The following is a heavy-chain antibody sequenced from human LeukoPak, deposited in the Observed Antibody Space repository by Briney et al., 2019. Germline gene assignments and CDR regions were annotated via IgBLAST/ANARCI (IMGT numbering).Heavy chain of an antibody. Sequence: ASVKVSCKASGYTFTGYYMHWVRQAPGQGLEWMGRINPNSGGTNYAQKFQGRVTMTRDTSISTAYMELSRLRSDDTAVYYCARSHQSSSWYVFSYWGQGTLVTVSS. CDR1: GYTFTGYY. CDR2: INPNSGGT. D-gene: IGHD6-13*01. J-gene: IGHJ4*02. V-gene: IGHV1-2*06. CDR3: ARSHQSSSWYVFSY.